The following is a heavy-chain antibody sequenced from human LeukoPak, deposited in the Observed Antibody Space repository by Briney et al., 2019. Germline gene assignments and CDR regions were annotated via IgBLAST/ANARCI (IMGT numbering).Heavy chain of an antibody. D-gene: IGHD6-13*01. CDR3: ARAKQQLVRGGYYYYYMDV. Sequence: SETLSLTCTVSGDSISNYYWSWIRQPPGKGLESIGYIYYNGSTNYNPSLKSRVTISVDRSEDQFSLKLSSVTAADTAVYYCARAKQQLVRGGYYYYYMDVWGKGTTVSVSS. J-gene: IGHJ6*03. V-gene: IGHV4-59*01. CDR2: IYYNGST. CDR1: GDSISNYY.